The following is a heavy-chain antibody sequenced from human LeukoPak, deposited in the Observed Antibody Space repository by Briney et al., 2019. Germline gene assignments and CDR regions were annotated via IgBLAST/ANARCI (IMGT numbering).Heavy chain of an antibody. Sequence: GGSQRLSCAASGFTFSGSAMHWVRQASGKGLEWVGRIRSKANSYATAYAASVKGRFTISRDDSKNTAYLQMNSLKTEDTAVYYCTRRDVDFDYWGQGTLVTVSS. J-gene: IGHJ4*02. CDR2: IRSKANSYAT. CDR3: TRRDVDFDY. D-gene: IGHD2-21*01. V-gene: IGHV3-73*01. CDR1: GFTFSGSA.